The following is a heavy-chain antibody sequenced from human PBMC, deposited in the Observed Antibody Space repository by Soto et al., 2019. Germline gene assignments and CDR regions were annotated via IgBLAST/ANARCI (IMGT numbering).Heavy chain of an antibody. CDR1: GFTLSNAW. V-gene: IGHV3-15*01. Sequence: PGGSLRLSCAASGFTLSNAWMSWVRQAPGKGLEWVGRIKSKTDGGTTDYAAPVKGRFTISRDDSKNTLYLQMNSLKTEDTAVYYCSVEQWLDYYYYGMDVWGQGTTVTVSS. J-gene: IGHJ6*02. D-gene: IGHD6-19*01. CDR2: IKSKTDGGTT. CDR3: SVEQWLDYYYYGMDV.